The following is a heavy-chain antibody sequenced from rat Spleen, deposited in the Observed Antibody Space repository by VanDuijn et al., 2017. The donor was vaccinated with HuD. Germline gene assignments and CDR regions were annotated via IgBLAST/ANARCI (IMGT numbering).Heavy chain of an antibody. V-gene: IGHV5-7*01. J-gene: IGHJ2*01. CDR2: ISYDGSST. Sequence: EVHLVESGGGLVQPGRSLKLSCAASGFTFSDYNMAWVRQAPKKGLEWVATISYDGSSTYYRDSVKGRFTISRDNAKNTLYLQMDSLRSEDTATYYCARETGYNSYFDYWGQGVMVTVSS. CDR3: ARETGYNSYFDY. D-gene: IGHD1-4*01. CDR1: GFTFSDYN.